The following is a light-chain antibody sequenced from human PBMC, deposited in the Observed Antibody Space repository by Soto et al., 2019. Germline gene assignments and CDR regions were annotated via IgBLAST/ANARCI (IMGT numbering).Light chain of an antibody. V-gene: IGKV1-5*01. CDR3: QQYNSYPWT. J-gene: IGKJ1*01. CDR2: DAS. CDR1: QSISSL. Sequence: DIQMTQSPSSLSASVEDRVIITCRASQSISSLLAWYQQKPGKAPKLLIYDASSLKSGVPSRFSGSGSGTEFTLTISSLQPDDFASYYCQQYNSYPWTFGQGTKVDNK.